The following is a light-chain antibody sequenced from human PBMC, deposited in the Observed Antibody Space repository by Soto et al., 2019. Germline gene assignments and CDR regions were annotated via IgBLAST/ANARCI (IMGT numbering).Light chain of an antibody. J-gene: IGKJ4*01. Sequence: EIVMTQSPATLSVSPGERATLSCRASQSVSSNLAWYQQKPGQTPKLLIYVASTRATGIPARFSGSGSGTEFTLTISSLQSEDFAVYSCQQYNVWPLTFGGGTKVEF. CDR3: QQYNVWPLT. V-gene: IGKV3-15*01. CDR1: QSVSSN. CDR2: VAS.